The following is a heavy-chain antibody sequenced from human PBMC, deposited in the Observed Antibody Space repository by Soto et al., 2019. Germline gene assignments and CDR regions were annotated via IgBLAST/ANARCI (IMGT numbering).Heavy chain of an antibody. J-gene: IGHJ4*02. CDR2: ISGSGGST. CDR1: GFTFSSYA. V-gene: IGHV3-23*01. Sequence: EVQLLESGGGLVQPGGSLRLSCATSGFTFSSYAMSWVRQAPGKGLEWVSDISGSGGSTYYADSVKGRFTISRDNSKNTLYLQMNSLRAGDTAVYYCATSTVNFDYWGQGTLVTVSS. CDR3: ATSTVNFDY. D-gene: IGHD4-17*01.